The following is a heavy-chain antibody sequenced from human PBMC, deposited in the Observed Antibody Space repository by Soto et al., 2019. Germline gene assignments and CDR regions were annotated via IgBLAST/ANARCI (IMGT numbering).Heavy chain of an antibody. CDR3: ARGGMSSSKPWGKHYYYYYYMDV. Sequence: SETLSLTCTVSGGSISSYYWSWIRQPPGKGLEWIGYIYYSGSTNYNPSLKSRVTISVDTSKNQFSLKLSSVTAADTAVYYCARGGMSSSKPWGKHYYYYYYMDVWGKGTTVTVSS. J-gene: IGHJ6*03. V-gene: IGHV4-59*01. CDR1: GGSISSYY. CDR2: IYYSGST. D-gene: IGHD6-19*01.